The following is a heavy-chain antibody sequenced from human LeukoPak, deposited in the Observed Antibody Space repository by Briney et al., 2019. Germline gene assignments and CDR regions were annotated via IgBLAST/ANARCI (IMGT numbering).Heavy chain of an antibody. CDR3: ARGSSGYYSDPFDY. V-gene: IGHV1-18*01. CDR2: ISAYNGNT. J-gene: IGHJ4*02. CDR1: GYTFTSYG. D-gene: IGHD3-22*01. Sequence: ASVKVSCTASGYTFTSYGISWVRQAPGQGLEWMGWISAYNGNTNYAQKLQGRVTITTDTSTSTAYMELRSLRSDDTAVYYCARGSSGYYSDPFDYWGQGTLVTVSS.